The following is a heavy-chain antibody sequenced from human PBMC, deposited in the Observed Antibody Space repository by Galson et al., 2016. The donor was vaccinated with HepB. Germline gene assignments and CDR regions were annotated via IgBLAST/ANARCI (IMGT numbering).Heavy chain of an antibody. Sequence: TLSLTCTVSGGSISSGGYYWSWIRQHPGKGLEWIGYIYYSGSTYYNPSLKSRVIISVDASKNQFSLKLSSVTAADTAFYYCARAGSGGDAFDIWGQGTMVTVSS. CDR1: GGSISSGGYY. CDR2: IYYSGST. CDR3: ARAGSGGDAFDI. J-gene: IGHJ3*02. D-gene: IGHD6-25*01. V-gene: IGHV4-31*03.